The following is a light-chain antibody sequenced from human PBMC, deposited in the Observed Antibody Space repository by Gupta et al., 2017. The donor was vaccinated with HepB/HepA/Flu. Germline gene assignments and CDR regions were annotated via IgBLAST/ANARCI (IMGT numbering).Light chain of an antibody. CDR3: QQRSNWTT. V-gene: IGKV3-11*01. CDR2: DAS. CDR1: QSVSSY. Sequence: EIVLTQSPATLSLSPGERATRSCRASQSVSSYLAWYQQKPGQAPRLLIYDASNRATGIPARFSGSGSGKDFTLTSSSREHEDFAVYYGQQRSNWTTFGQGTKVEIK. J-gene: IGKJ1*01.